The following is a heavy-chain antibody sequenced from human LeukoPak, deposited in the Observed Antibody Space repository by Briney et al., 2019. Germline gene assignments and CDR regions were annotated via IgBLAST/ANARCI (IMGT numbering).Heavy chain of an antibody. V-gene: IGHV1-8*01. J-gene: IGHJ5*02. CDR2: MNPNSGNT. D-gene: IGHD5-24*01. CDR3: ARVGDGYNLVGFDP. Sequence: ASVKVSCKASGYTFTIYDINWVRQATGQGHEWMGWMNPNSGNTGYAQKFQGRVTITRNTSISTAYIELSSLRSEDTAVYYCARVGDGYNLVGFDPWGQGTLVTVSS. CDR1: GYTFTIYD.